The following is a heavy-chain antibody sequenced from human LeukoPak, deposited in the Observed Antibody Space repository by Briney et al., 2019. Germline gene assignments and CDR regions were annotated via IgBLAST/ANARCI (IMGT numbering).Heavy chain of an antibody. V-gene: IGHV4-38-2*02. CDR1: GYSISSGYY. CDR2: IYHSGTT. D-gene: IGHD5-24*01. J-gene: IGHJ4*02. CDR3: ARDPDGYNLGGFDY. Sequence: SETLSLTCTVSGYSISSGYYWGWIRQPPGKGLEWIGSIYHSGTTFYNPSLKSRVTISVDTSKNQFSLKLSSVTAADTAVYYCARDPDGYNLGGFDYWGQGTLVTVSS.